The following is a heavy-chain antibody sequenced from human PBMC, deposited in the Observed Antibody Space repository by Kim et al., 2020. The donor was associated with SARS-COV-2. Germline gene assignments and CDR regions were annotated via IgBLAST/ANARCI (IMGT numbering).Heavy chain of an antibody. V-gene: IGHV3-7*01. J-gene: IGHJ4*02. CDR1: GFAFSTYS. Sequence: GGSLRLSCAASGFAFSTYSMSWIRQAPGKGLEWVANISPDGSDKHYLDSVKGRFTISRDNAKNSVYLQMSTLRVEDTALYYCARFRAGLAYWGQGSLVTVSS. CDR2: ISPDGSDK. CDR3: ARFRAGLAY.